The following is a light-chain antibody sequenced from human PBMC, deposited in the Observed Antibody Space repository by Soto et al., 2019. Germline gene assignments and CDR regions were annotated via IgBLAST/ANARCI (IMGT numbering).Light chain of an antibody. CDR2: GAS. V-gene: IGKV1D-16*01. CDR3: QQYNIYPLT. Sequence: TQSPGTLSLSPGERATLSCRASQSVGSSYLAWYQHKPGKAPKSLIYGASDLQSGVPSRFSGSGSGTDFTLTISSLQPEDFATYYCQQYNIYPLTFGGGTKVDIK. CDR1: QSVGSSY. J-gene: IGKJ4*01.